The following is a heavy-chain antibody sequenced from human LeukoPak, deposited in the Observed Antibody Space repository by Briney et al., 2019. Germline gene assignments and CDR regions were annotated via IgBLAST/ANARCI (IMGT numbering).Heavy chain of an antibody. CDR2: IKGDGSEK. CDR3: AKWVVVPITGVHYMDV. D-gene: IGHD1-20*01. Sequence: GGSLRLSCAASGFSFSSSWMTWVRQAPGKGLEWVANIKGDGSEKFYVDSVKGRFTISRDNTKNSLHLQMSSLRDGDAAVYYCAKWVVVPITGVHYMDVWGKGTTVTVSS. J-gene: IGHJ6*03. V-gene: IGHV3-7*01. CDR1: GFSFSSSW.